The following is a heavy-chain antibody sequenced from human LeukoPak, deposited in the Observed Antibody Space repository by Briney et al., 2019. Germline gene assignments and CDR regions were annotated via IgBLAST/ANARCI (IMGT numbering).Heavy chain of an antibody. CDR3: ATLVYSGSRYHFDT. J-gene: IGHJ4*02. CDR1: NGAVKNYY. D-gene: IGHD1-26*01. CDR2: FLYSGTT. V-gene: IGHV4-59*02. Sequence: SETLSLTCSVSNGAVKNYYWTWTRQPPGQGLEWIGNFLYSGTTTYRASLDSRLIISVDNSKNTVSLRLFSVTAADTAVYYCATLVYSGSRYHFDTWGQGTLVTVSS.